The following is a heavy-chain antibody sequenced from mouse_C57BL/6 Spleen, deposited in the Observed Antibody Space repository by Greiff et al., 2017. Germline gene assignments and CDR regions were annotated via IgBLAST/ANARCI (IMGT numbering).Heavy chain of an antibody. CDR1: GYTFTSYW. CDR3: APLYYYGSSQGY. J-gene: IGHJ2*01. CDR2: IHPNSGST. V-gene: IGHV1-64*01. Sequence: QVQLQQPGAELVKPGASVKLSCKASGYTFTSYWMHWVKQRPGRGLEWIGMIHPNSGSTNYNEKFKSKATLTVDKSSSTAYMQLSSLTSEDSAVYYCAPLYYYGSSQGYWGQGTTLTVSS. D-gene: IGHD1-1*01.